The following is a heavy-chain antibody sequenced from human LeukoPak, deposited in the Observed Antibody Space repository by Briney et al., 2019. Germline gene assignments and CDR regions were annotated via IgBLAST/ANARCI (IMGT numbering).Heavy chain of an antibody. Sequence: GSLRLSCEGSGFTFSGYAMTWVRQAPGKGLEWVSIVSGSGVTTYYADSVKGRFTISRDNSKNTLYLQMNSLRAEDTAVYYCAKRPLTTVTSGDYWGQGTLVTVSS. V-gene: IGHV3-23*01. CDR2: VSGSGVTT. CDR1: GFTFSGYA. CDR3: AKRPLTTVTSGDY. J-gene: IGHJ4*02. D-gene: IGHD4-17*01.